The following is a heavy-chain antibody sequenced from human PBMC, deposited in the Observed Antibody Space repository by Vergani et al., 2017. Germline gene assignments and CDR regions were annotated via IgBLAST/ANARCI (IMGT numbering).Heavy chain of an antibody. D-gene: IGHD3/OR15-3a*01. CDR1: GGAISNPDYH. J-gene: IGHJ5*02. CDR3: ARDSWTSELRGFYWFDT. V-gene: IGHV4-30-4*08. Sequence: QEQLQESGPGLVRPSQTLSLTCTLSGGAISNPDYHWSWIRQTPGKGLEWIGLIDYSGSTSYNPSVRGRLAISVDTSKNQFSLHLSSVTAADTAVYFCARDSWTSELRGFYWFDTWGQGTLVSVSS. CDR2: IDYSGST.